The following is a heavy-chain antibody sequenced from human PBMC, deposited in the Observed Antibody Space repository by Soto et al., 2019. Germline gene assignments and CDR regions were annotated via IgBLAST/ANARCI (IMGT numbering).Heavy chain of an antibody. J-gene: IGHJ5*02. Sequence: SETLSLTCAVYGGSFSGYYWGWIRQPPGKGLEWIGEINHSGSTNYNPSLKSRVTISVDTSKNQFSLKLSSVTAADTAVYYCARDYWYFDPWGQGTLVTVSS. CDR1: GGSFSGYY. CDR2: INHSGST. CDR3: ARDYWYFDP. D-gene: IGHD2-8*02. V-gene: IGHV4-34*01.